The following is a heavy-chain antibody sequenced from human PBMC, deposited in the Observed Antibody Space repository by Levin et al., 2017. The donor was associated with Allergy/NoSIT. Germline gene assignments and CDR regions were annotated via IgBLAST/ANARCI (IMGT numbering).Heavy chain of an antibody. V-gene: IGHV3-21*01. Sequence: GGSLRLSCATSGFPFSTYGMAWVRQAPGKGLEWVASITSTRKYIHYADSVKGRFTISRDQANNSLSLQMNRLRGEDPAVYYCARAAGAAGRGGMDVWGQGTTVTVSS. D-gene: IGHD6-13*01. J-gene: IGHJ6*02. CDR3: ARAAGAAGRGGMDV. CDR1: GFPFSTYG. CDR2: ITSTRKYI.